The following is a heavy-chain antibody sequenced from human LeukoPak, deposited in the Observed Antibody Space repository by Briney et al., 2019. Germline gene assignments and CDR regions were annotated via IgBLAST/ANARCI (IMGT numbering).Heavy chain of an antibody. CDR1: GFTFGGYW. J-gene: IGHJ4*02. Sequence: PGGSLRLSCAASGFTFGGYWMTWVRQAPRKGLEWVANIKRDGSVKYYVDSVKGRFTISRDNAKNSLYLQVNSLSLTAEDTAVYYCARIGYSSSTFDYWGQGTLVTVSS. D-gene: IGHD6-13*01. V-gene: IGHV3-7*05. CDR2: IKRDGSVK. CDR3: ARIGYSSSTFDY.